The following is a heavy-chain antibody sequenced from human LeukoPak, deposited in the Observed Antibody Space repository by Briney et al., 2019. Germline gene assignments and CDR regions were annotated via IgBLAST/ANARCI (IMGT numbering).Heavy chain of an antibody. CDR1: GFTFSIYA. D-gene: IGHD6-13*01. CDR3: AKDYSGSWYYFDY. J-gene: IGHJ4*02. CDR2: ISSGGRT. Sequence: GGSMRLSCAASGFTFSIYAMTWVRHTPGKGLEWVSTISSGGRTYYADSVKGRFTISRDNSKNTLYLHMNSLRAEDTALYYCAKDYSGSWYYFDYWGQGTLVTVSS. V-gene: IGHV3-23*01.